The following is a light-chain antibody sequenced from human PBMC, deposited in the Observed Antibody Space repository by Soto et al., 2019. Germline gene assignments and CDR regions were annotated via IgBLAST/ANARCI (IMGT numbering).Light chain of an antibody. J-gene: IGLJ1*01. Sequence: QSALTQPSSVSGSPGQSITISCTGTSSDVGLYDYVSGYQQHPGNAPQLMIYAVSNRPSGVSNRFSASKSGNTASLFISGLQAEDEADYYCSSYTSESSYVFGSGTKVTVL. CDR2: AVS. CDR3: SSYTSESSYV. CDR1: SSDVGLYDY. V-gene: IGLV2-14*01.